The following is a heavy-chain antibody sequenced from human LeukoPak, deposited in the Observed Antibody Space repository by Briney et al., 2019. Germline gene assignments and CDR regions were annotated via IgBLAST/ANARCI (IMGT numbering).Heavy chain of an antibody. J-gene: IGHJ4*02. CDR3: ARVSETAPRKYSSYRY. V-gene: IGHV3-30*04. CDR1: GFTFSSYV. D-gene: IGHD6-19*01. Sequence: GGTLRLSCAASGFTFSSYVMHWVRQAPGKGLEWVAVISYDGSNKYYADSVKGRFTISRDNSKNTLYLQMNSLRAEDTAVYYCARVSETAPRKYSSYRYWGQGTLVTVSS. CDR2: ISYDGSNK.